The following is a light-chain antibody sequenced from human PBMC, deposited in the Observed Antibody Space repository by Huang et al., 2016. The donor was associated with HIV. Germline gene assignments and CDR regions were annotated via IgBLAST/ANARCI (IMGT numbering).Light chain of an antibody. V-gene: IGKV4-1*01. CDR1: QSVFYSSNNKNY. CDR3: QQYYSTPNT. J-gene: IGKJ2*01. Sequence: DIVMTQSPDSVPVSLGERATINCQSSQSVFYSSNNKNYLAWYQHKSGRPPKLLIYWASTRETGVPDRFNGSGSGTDFTLTISSLQAEDVAVYYCQQYYSTPNTFGQGTRLDIK. CDR2: WAS.